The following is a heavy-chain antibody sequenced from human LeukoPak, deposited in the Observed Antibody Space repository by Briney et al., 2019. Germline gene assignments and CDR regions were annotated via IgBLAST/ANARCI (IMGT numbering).Heavy chain of an antibody. V-gene: IGHV3-30*04. CDR2: ISYHGSNQ. Sequence: GGSLRLSCAASGFTFSSYAMHWVRQAPGKGLEWVAVISYHGSNQYYADSVKGRFTISRDNVKNTLYLQMQSLRAEDTAVYYCARDWYSSSRLAYYFDYWGQGTLVTVSS. CDR3: ARDWYSSSRLAYYFDY. CDR1: GFTFSSYA. J-gene: IGHJ4*02. D-gene: IGHD6-13*01.